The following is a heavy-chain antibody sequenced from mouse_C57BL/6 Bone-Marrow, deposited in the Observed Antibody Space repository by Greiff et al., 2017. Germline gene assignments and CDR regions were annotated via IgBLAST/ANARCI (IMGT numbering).Heavy chain of an antibody. J-gene: IGHJ3*01. D-gene: IGHD1-1*01. CDR1: GYTFTSYW. Sequence: QVQLKQPGAELVMPGASVKLSCKASGYTFTSYWMHWVKQRPGQGLEWIGEIDPSDSYTNYNQKFKGKSTLTVDKSSSTAYMQLSSLTSEDSAVYYCAREGGVLRAWFAYWGQGTLVTVSA. V-gene: IGHV1-69*01. CDR3: AREGGVLRAWFAY. CDR2: IDPSDSYT.